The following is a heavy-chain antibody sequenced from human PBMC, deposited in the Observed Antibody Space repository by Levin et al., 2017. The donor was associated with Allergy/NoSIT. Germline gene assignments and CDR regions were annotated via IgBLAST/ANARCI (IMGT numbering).Heavy chain of an antibody. CDR2: ISYDGSNK. D-gene: IGHD2-15*01. Sequence: GGSLRLSCAASGFTFSSYGMHWVRQAPGKGLEWVAVISYDGSNKYYADSVKGRFTISRDNSKNTLYLQMNSLRAEDTAVYYCAKSGYCSGGSCYLGTHSVGTLSVWGQGTLVTVAS. CDR1: GFTFSSYG. J-gene: IGHJ4*02. CDR3: AKSGYCSGGSCYLGTHSVGTLSV. V-gene: IGHV3-30*18.